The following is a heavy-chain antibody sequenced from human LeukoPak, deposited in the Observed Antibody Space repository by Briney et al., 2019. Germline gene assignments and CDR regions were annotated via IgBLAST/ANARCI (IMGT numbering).Heavy chain of an antibody. CDR2: TGLNSVHT. J-gene: IGHJ6*03. Sequence: GGSLRLSCAASGFTFSRHAMNWVRQAPGKGLEWVSTTGLNSVHTLCADSVQGRFTISRDNSKNTLYLQMNSLRAEDTAVYYCAKSRGQTQGNYYMDVWGKGTTVTVSS. CDR3: AKSRGQTQGNYYMDV. CDR1: GFTFSRHA. V-gene: IGHV3-23*01.